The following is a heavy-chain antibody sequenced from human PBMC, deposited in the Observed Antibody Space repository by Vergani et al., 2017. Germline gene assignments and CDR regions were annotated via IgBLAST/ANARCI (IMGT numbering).Heavy chain of an antibody. J-gene: IGHJ3*02. V-gene: IGHV3-21*01. CDR1: GFTFSSYS. CDR2: ISSSSSYI. Sequence: EVQLVESGGGLVKPGGSLRLSCAASGFTFSSYSMNWVRQAPGKGLEWVSSISSSSSYIYYADSVKGRFTISRDNAKNSLYLQMNSLRAEDTAVYYCARSLTIFGVSTDAFDIWGQGTMVTVS. D-gene: IGHD3-3*01. CDR3: ARSLTIFGVSTDAFDI.